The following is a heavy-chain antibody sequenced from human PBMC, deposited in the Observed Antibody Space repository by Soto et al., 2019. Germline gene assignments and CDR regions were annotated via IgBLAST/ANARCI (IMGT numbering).Heavy chain of an antibody. Sequence: ASVKVSCKASGYTFTSYAMHWVRQAPGQRLEWMGWINAGNGNTKYSQKFQGRVTITRDTSASTAYMELSSLRSEDTAVYYRARAFITIFGVVSRMDVWGQGTTVTVSS. CDR1: GYTFTSYA. CDR3: ARAFITIFGVVSRMDV. D-gene: IGHD3-3*01. J-gene: IGHJ6*02. V-gene: IGHV1-3*01. CDR2: INAGNGNT.